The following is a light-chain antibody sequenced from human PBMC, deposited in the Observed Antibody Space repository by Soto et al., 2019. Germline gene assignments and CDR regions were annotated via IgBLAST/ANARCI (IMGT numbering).Light chain of an antibody. V-gene: IGLV1-44*01. CDR2: STH. J-gene: IGLJ1*01. Sequence: QSVLTQPPSASGTPGQRVTISCSGSSSNIGGNSVNWYQQLPGTAPKLLIYSTHQRPSGVPDRFSGSKSGTSASLAISGLQSEDEAEYYCAAWDDSLNGYVFGTGTKVTVL. CDR1: SSNIGGNS. CDR3: AAWDDSLNGYV.